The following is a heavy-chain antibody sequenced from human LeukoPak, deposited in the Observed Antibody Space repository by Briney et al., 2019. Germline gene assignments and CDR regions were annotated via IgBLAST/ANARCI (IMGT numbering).Heavy chain of an antibody. CDR1: GGSFSSYY. CDR2: IYYSGST. V-gene: IGHV4-59*01. CDR3: ASWDCSGGSCRDY. D-gene: IGHD2-15*01. J-gene: IGHJ4*02. Sequence: SETLSLTCTVSGGSFSSYYWSWIRQPPGKGLEWIGYIYYSGSTNYNPSLKSRVTISVDTSKNQFSLKLSSVTAADTAVYYCASWDCSGGSCRDYWGQGTLVTVSS.